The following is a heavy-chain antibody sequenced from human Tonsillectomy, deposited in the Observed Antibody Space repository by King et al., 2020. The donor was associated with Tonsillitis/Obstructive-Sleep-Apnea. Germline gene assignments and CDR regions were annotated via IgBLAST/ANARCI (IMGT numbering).Heavy chain of an antibody. Sequence: QVQLVESGGGVVQPGRSLRLSCAASGFTFSGYAMHWVRQAPGKGLEWVAVISFDGDIKYYADSVKGRFAISRDNSKNTLYLQMNSLRAEDTAVYYCAGELLWFGELLSEYFQHWGQGTLVTVSS. CDR3: AGELLWFGELLSEYFQH. V-gene: IGHV3-30*09. CDR1: GFTFSGYA. D-gene: IGHD3-10*01. J-gene: IGHJ1*01. CDR2: ISFDGDIK.